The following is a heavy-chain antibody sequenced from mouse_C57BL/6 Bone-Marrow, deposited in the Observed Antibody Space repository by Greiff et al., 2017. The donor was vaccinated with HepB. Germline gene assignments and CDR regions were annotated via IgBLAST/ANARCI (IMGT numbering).Heavy chain of an antibody. Sequence: QVQLQQPGAELVMPAASVKLSCKASGYTFTSYWMHWVKQRPGQGLEWIGEIDPSDSYTNYNQKFKGKSTLTVDKSSSTAYMQLSSLTSEDSAVYYCARDGSYAMDYWGQGTSVTVSS. CDR2: IDPSDSYT. D-gene: IGHD2-3*01. CDR1: GYTFTSYW. CDR3: ARDGSYAMDY. J-gene: IGHJ4*01. V-gene: IGHV1-69*01.